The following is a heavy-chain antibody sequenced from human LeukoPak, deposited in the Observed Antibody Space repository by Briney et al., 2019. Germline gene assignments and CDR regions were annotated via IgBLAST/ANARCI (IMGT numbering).Heavy chain of an antibody. CDR1: GFTFSSYA. Sequence: GGSLRLSCSASGFTFSSYAMHWVRPAPGKGLEYVSAISGNGGSTYYADSVKGRFTISRDNSKNTLYLQMSSLRPEDTAVYYCVKTPLRLGELSPEYFQHWGQGTLVTVSS. D-gene: IGHD3-16*02. CDR3: VKTPLRLGELSPEYFQH. V-gene: IGHV3-64D*09. CDR2: ISGNGGST. J-gene: IGHJ1*01.